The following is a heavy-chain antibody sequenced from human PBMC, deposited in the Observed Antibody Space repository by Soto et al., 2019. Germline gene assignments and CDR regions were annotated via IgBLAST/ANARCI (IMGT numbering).Heavy chain of an antibody. CDR1: GGFVTRGTFY. Sequence: SLTCTVSGGFVTRGTFYWGWIRQPPGKGLEWIGEIYYNENTNYNPSLKSRVTISADTSKNQFSLRLSSVTAADTAVYYCARVASKMAWFDPWGPGTLVTVSS. D-gene: IGHD5-12*01. CDR2: IYYNENT. J-gene: IGHJ5*02. V-gene: IGHV4-61*01. CDR3: ARVASKMAWFDP.